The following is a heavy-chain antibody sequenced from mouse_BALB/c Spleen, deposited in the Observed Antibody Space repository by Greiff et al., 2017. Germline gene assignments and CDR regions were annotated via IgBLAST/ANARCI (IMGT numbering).Heavy chain of an antibody. CDR3: ARGGGSSYWYFDV. V-gene: IGHV1-63*02. J-gene: IGHJ1*01. D-gene: IGHD1-1*01. Sequence: QVQLKQSGAELVRPGTSVKISCKASGYTFTNYWLGWVKQRPGHGLEWIGDIYPGGGYTNYNEKFKGKATLTADTSSSTAYMQLSSLTSEDSAVYFCARGGGSSYWYFDVWGAGTTVTVSS. CDR1: GYTFTNYW. CDR2: IYPGGGYT.